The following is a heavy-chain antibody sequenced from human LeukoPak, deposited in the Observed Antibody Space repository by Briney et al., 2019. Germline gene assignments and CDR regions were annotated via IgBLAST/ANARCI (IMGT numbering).Heavy chain of an antibody. Sequence: SDPLTLPCTLSGGPNSRYYWSWIRQPPGKGLEWLGYIYYSGSTKYNPFLKSRVTISVDTYKHQYSLKLSSVTAADTAVYYCARDSRWFGELHNNWFDPWGQGTLVTVSS. CDR1: GGPNSRYY. CDR3: ARDSRWFGELHNNWFDP. J-gene: IGHJ5*02. CDR2: IYYSGST. D-gene: IGHD3-10*01. V-gene: IGHV4-59*13.